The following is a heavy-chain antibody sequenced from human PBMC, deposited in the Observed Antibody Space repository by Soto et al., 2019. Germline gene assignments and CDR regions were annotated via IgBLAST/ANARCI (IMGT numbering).Heavy chain of an antibody. CDR3: ARDTYQKYQLIVDY. CDR1: GYSISSGYY. CDR2: IYHSGST. D-gene: IGHD2-2*01. Sequence: SETLSLTCAVSGYSISSGYYWGWIRQPPGKGLEWIGSIYHSGSTYYNPSLKSRVTISVDTSKNQFSLKLSSVTAADTAVYYCARDTYQKYQLIVDYWGQGTLVPVYS. J-gene: IGHJ4*02. V-gene: IGHV4-38-2*02.